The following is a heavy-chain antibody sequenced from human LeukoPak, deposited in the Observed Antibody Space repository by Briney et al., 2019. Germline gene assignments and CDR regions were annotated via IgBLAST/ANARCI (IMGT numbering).Heavy chain of an antibody. CDR2: ISGSGGST. Sequence: GGSLRLSCAASGFTFSSYAMSWARQAPGKGLEWVSAISGSGGSTYYADSVRGRFTISRDNSKNTLYLQMNSLRAEDTAVYYCAKDAGIAAAGSPGDWGQGTLVTVSS. J-gene: IGHJ4*02. D-gene: IGHD6-13*01. V-gene: IGHV3-23*01. CDR1: GFTFSSYA. CDR3: AKDAGIAAAGSPGD.